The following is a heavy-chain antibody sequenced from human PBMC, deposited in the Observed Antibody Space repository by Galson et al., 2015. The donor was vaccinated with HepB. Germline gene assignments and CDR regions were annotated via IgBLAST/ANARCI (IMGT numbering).Heavy chain of an antibody. CDR3: ASVVVTAISLFDY. CDR1: GGSISSSSYY. V-gene: IGHV4-39*01. CDR2: IYYSGST. J-gene: IGHJ4*02. D-gene: IGHD2-21*02. Sequence: ETLSLTCTVSGGSISSSSYYWGWIRQPPGKGLEWIGSIYYSGSTYYNPSLKSRVTISVDTSKNQFSLKLSSVTAADTAVYYCASVVVTAISLFDYWGQGTLVTVSS.